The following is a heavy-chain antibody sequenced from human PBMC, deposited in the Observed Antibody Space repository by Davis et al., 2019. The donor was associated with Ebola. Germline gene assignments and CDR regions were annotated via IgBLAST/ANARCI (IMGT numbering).Heavy chain of an antibody. V-gene: IGHV1-24*01. CDR2: FDTEDGET. CDR1: GYTLTDLS. CDR3: ATGPSYCGGDCYGVFDY. Sequence: SVNVSCKVSGYTLTDLSMHWVRQAPGKGLEWMGGFDTEDGETIYAQKFQGRVTMTDETSTDTAYMELSSLRSEDTAVYYCATGPSYCGGDCYGVFDYWGQGTLVTVSS. J-gene: IGHJ4*02. D-gene: IGHD2-21*01.